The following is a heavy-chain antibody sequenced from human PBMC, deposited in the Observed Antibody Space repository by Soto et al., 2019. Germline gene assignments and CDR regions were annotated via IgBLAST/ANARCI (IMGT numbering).Heavy chain of an antibody. CDR2: ISSSSSTI. V-gene: IGHV3-48*01. CDR1: GFTFSSYS. D-gene: IGHD6-13*01. J-gene: IGHJ3*02. CDR3: ARDRSYSSSWYDAFDI. Sequence: LRLSCAASGFTFSSYSMNWVRQAPGKGLEWVSYISSSSSTIYYADSVKGRFTISRDNAKNSLYLQMNSLRAEDTAVYYCARDRSYSSSWYDAFDIWGQGTMVTVSS.